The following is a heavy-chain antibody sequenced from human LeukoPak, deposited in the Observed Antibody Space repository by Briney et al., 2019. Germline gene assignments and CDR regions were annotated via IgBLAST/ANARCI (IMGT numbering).Heavy chain of an antibody. Sequence: GGSLRLSCAASGFTFSSYAMSWVREAPARGLEWVSSLRGNGDTFCADSVKGRFTISRDNSKNTLYLQMDSLRAEDTAIHYCAKVPYSDYGAGRPPFMDVWGQGTTVAVSS. CDR2: LRGNGDT. V-gene: IGHV3-23*01. D-gene: IGHD3-10*01. CDR3: AKVPYSDYGAGRPPFMDV. J-gene: IGHJ6*02. CDR1: GFTFSSYA.